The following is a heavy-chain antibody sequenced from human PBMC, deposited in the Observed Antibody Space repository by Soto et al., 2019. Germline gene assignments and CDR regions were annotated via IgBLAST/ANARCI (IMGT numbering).Heavy chain of an antibody. CDR1: GFTFSSYA. Sequence: QPGGAVRLSCAASGFTFSSYAMGWVRQHPGTGLEWVSAMSGSGGSTYYAEPVKGRFTISRDNSKTTLYLQMNSLSAEGTAVYSCAKDGCYYGSSGYWDFDGFDIWGQGTMVTVSS. CDR3: AKDGCYYGSSGYWDFDGFDI. V-gene: IGHV3-23*01. CDR2: MSGSGGST. J-gene: IGHJ3*02. D-gene: IGHD3-22*01.